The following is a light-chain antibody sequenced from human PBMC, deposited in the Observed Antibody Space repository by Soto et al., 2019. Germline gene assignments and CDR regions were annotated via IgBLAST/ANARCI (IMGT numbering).Light chain of an antibody. CDR3: CSYAGSSTFFYV. Sequence: QSVLTHPASASGSPGQSITISCTGTSSDVGSYNLVSWYQQHPGKAPKLMIYEGSKRPSGVSNRSSGSKSGNTASLTISGLQAEDEADYYCCSYAGSSTFFYVLGTGTKVTVL. CDR1: SSDVGSYNL. CDR2: EGS. V-gene: IGLV2-23*03. J-gene: IGLJ1*01.